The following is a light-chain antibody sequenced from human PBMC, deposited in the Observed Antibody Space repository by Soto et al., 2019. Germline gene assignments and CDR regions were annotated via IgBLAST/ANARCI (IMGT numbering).Light chain of an antibody. CDR2: DVS. J-gene: IGLJ3*02. Sequence: QSALTQPASVSGSPGQSITISCTGTSSDGGGYNYVSWYQQHPGKAPKLMIYDVSNRPSGVSNRFSGSKSGNTASLTISGLQAEDEADYYCSSYTSSSTQFGGGTQLTVL. V-gene: IGLV2-14*01. CDR1: SSDGGGYNY. CDR3: SSYTSSSTQ.